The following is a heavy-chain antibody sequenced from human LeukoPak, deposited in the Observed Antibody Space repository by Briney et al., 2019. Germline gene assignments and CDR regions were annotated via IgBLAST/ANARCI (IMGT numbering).Heavy chain of an antibody. Sequence: VASVRVSCKASGYTFSAYYMYWVRQAPGQGLEWMGWINPNSGDTNYAQKFQGRVTMTRDTSITTVYMELSGLRSDDTAVYYCARVWSTTSSGYNYFDPWGRGTLVTVSS. D-gene: IGHD6-6*01. CDR1: GYTFSAYY. CDR2: INPNSGDT. J-gene: IGHJ5*02. V-gene: IGHV1-2*02. CDR3: ARVWSTTSSGYNYFDP.